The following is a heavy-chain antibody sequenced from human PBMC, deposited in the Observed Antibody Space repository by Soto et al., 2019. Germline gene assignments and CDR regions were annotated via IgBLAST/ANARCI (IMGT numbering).Heavy chain of an antibody. CDR2: MSYDGSNK. D-gene: IGHD2-21*01. V-gene: IGHV3-30*03. Sequence: SLRLSCAASGLTSNTYGMFWVRQAPGKGLEWVAVMSYDGSNKFYEDSVKGRFTISRDHSKNTLYLQMNSLRPEDTAVYYCAISKNIAYTFDSWGQGNRVTVSS. J-gene: IGHJ5*01. CDR3: AISKNIAYTFDS. CDR1: GLTSNTYG.